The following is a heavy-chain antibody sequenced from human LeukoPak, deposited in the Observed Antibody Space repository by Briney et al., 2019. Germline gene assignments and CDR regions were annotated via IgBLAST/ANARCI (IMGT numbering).Heavy chain of an antibody. V-gene: IGHV3-23*01. CDR3: AKSHTYDSSDYYYFDY. Sequence: GGSLRLSCAASGFTFSSYAMSWVRQAPGKRLEWVSAISGSGGSTYYADSVKGRFTISRDNSKNTLYLQMNSLRAEDTAVYYCAKSHTYDSSDYYYFDYWGQGTLVTVSS. CDR2: ISGSGGST. CDR1: GFTFSSYA. J-gene: IGHJ4*02. D-gene: IGHD3-22*01.